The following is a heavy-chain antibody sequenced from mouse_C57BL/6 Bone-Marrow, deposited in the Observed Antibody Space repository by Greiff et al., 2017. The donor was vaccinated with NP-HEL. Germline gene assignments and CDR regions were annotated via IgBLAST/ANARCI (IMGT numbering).Heavy chain of an antibody. CDR1: GYTFTDYE. D-gene: IGHD1-1*01. CDR3: TRPYYYGSSYYFDY. J-gene: IGHJ2*01. CDR2: IDPETGGT. V-gene: IGHV1-15*01. Sequence: VQLQQSGAELVRPGASVTLSCKASGYTFTDYEMHWVKQTPVHGLEWIGAIDPETGGTAYNQKFKGKAILTADKSSSTAYMELRSLTSEDSAVYYCTRPYYYGSSYYFDYWGQGTTPTVSS.